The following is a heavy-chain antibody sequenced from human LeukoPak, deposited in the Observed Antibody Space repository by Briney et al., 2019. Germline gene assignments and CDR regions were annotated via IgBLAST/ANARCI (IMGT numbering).Heavy chain of an antibody. D-gene: IGHD3-10*01. Sequence: GESLKISCKGSGYSFTSYWIGWVRQMPGKGLEWMGIIYPGDSDTRYSPSFQGQVTISADKSISTVYLQWSSLKASDTAMYYCARSVRGVIVDYYGMDVWGQGTTVTVSS. J-gene: IGHJ6*02. CDR3: ARSVRGVIVDYYGMDV. V-gene: IGHV5-51*01. CDR2: IYPGDSDT. CDR1: GYSFTSYW.